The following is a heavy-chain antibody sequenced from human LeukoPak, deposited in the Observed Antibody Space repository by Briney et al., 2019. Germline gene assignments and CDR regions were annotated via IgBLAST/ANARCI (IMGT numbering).Heavy chain of an antibody. CDR2: MNPNSGNT. V-gene: IGHV1-8*01. CDR3: ARRRVGYTALDV. CDR1: GYTFTSDD. J-gene: IGHJ6*04. Sequence: ASVKVSCKASGYTFTSDDINWVRQATGQGLEWMVWMNPNSGNTGYAQKFQGRVTMTRNTSISTAYMELSNLRSEDTGVYYCARRRVGYTALDVWGKGTTVTVTS. D-gene: IGHD2-8*01.